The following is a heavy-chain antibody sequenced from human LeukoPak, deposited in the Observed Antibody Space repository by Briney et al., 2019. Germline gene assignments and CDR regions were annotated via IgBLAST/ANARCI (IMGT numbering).Heavy chain of an antibody. V-gene: IGHV3-48*02. CDR3: ARGPNDFDY. Sequence: GGSLRLSCAASGFTFSSYNMNWVRQAPGKGLEWDSYISSGGSTKYYADSVKGRFSISRDNAKNSLYLQMNSLRDEDTAVYYCARGPNDFDYWGQGTLVTVSS. J-gene: IGHJ4*02. D-gene: IGHD2-8*01. CDR1: GFTFSSYN. CDR2: ISSGGSTK.